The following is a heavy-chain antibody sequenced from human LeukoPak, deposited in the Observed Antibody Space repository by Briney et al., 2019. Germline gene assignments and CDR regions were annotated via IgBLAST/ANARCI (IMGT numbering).Heavy chain of an antibody. CDR3: ARDVVPLGLWFGELPDY. J-gene: IGHJ4*02. CDR2: INTDGSST. CDR1: GFTFSSYW. Sequence: GGSLRLSCAASGFTFSSYWMHWVRQAPGRGLVWVSRINTDGSSTDYADSVKGRFTISRDNAKNSLYLQMNSLRAEDTAVYYCARDVVPLGLWFGELPDYWGQGTLVTVSS. V-gene: IGHV3-74*01. D-gene: IGHD3-10*01.